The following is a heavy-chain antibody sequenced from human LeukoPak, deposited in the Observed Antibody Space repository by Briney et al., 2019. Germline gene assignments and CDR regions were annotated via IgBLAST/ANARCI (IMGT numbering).Heavy chain of an antibody. V-gene: IGHV5-51*01. Sequence: KNGESLKISCKGSGYSFTSYWIGWVRQMPGKGLEWIGIIYPSDSDTKYSPSFQGQVTISADKSISTAYLQWNSLKASDTAMYYCARHMNGNYGLHWGQGTLVTVSS. CDR3: ARHMNGNYGLH. CDR1: GYSFTSYW. J-gene: IGHJ4*02. CDR2: IYPSDSDT. D-gene: IGHD1-7*01.